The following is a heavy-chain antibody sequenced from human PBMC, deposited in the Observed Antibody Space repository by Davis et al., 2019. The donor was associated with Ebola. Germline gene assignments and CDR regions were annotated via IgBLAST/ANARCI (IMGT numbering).Heavy chain of an antibody. CDR2: IKSKTEGGTT. Sequence: GGSLRLSCAASGFTFTNAWMSWVRQAPGKGLQWVGRIKSKTEGGTTDYAAPVKGRFTISRDDSKNTLYLQMNSLKTEDTAVYYCAGTARELAAAGTPYYGMDVWGQGTTVTVSS. CDR1: GFTFTNAW. CDR3: AGTARELAAAGTPYYGMDV. D-gene: IGHD6-13*01. V-gene: IGHV3-15*01. J-gene: IGHJ6*02.